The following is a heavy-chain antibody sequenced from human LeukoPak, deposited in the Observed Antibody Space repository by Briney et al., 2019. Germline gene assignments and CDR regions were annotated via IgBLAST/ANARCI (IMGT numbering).Heavy chain of an antibody. CDR1: GGTFSDYT. CDR2: ITPMYGTS. V-gene: IGHV1-69*06. Sequence: SVKVSCKTNGGTFSDYTIHWVRQAPGQGLDWMGGITPMYGTSNYAQKFQGRLTIAADKSTNTVHMDLSSLRSEDTAIYYCARDNAGLYDAFDLWGPGTLVTVSS. D-gene: IGHD5/OR15-5a*01. CDR3: ARDNAGLYDAFDL. J-gene: IGHJ4*02.